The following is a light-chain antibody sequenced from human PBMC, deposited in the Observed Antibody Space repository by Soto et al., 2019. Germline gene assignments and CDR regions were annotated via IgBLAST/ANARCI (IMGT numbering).Light chain of an antibody. CDR1: QTDSSF. CDR2: DSS. CDR3: QQRSNWPLT. V-gene: IGKV3-11*01. Sequence: VLTQSPATLSLSPGERATLSCRASQTDSSFLAWYQQKPGQAPRLLIHDSSDRATGIPARFSGSGSGTDFTLTISSLEPEDVAVYYCQQRSNWPLTFGGGTRVEI. J-gene: IGKJ4*01.